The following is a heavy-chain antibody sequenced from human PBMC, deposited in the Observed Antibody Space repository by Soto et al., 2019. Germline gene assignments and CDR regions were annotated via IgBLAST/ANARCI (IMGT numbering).Heavy chain of an antibody. CDR2: ISGSGGRT. D-gene: IGHD6-13*01. Sequence: GGSLRLSCAASGFTFSSYAMSWVRQAPGKGLEWVSTISGSGGRTYYADSAKGRFTISRDNSRNTLHLQMNSLRVEDTALYYCAKTLLSTSWYGLHDYVSQGTLVTVSS. CDR3: AKTLLSTSWYGLHDY. V-gene: IGHV3-23*01. CDR1: GFTFSSYA. J-gene: IGHJ4*02.